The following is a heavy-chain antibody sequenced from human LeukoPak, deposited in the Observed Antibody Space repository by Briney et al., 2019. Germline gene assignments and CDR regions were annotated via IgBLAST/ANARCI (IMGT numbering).Heavy chain of an antibody. D-gene: IGHD6-19*01. J-gene: IGHJ4*02. Sequence: GGSLRLSCAASGFTFSNYAMGWVRQAPGKGLEWVSGISGSGGGTDYADSVKGRITISRDNSKNTLYLQMNNLSGEDTAVYYCAKNQGQWLVPVDYWGQGTLVTVSS. CDR3: AKNQGQWLVPVDY. CDR1: GFTFSNYA. V-gene: IGHV3-23*01. CDR2: ISGSGGGT.